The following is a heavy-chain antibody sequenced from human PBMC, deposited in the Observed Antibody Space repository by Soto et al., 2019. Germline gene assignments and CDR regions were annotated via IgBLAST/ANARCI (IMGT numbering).Heavy chain of an antibody. D-gene: IGHD3-10*01. V-gene: IGHV4-39*01. CDR3: ARIDGFGAMSYGMDV. CDR1: GGSISNSRYY. CDR2: IYYSGST. Sequence: SETLSLTCSVSGGSISNSRYYWGWIRQPPGKGLEWIGNIYYSGSTFYNPSLKGPVTMSADTSKNQFSLKVNSVTAADTAVYYCARIDGFGAMSYGMDVWGQGTTVTVSS. J-gene: IGHJ6*02.